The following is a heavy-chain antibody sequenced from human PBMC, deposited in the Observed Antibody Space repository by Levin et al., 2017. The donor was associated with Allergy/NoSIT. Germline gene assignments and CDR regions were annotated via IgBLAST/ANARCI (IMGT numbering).Heavy chain of an antibody. D-gene: IGHD4-17*01. CDR2: IYPGDSDT. V-gene: IGHV5-51*01. CDR1: GYSFTSYW. CDR3: ARASTVTTPFDY. J-gene: IGHJ4*02. Sequence: GGSLRLSCKGSGYSFTSYWIGWVRQMPGNGLEWMGIIYPGDSDTRYSPSFQGQVTISADKSISTAYLQWSSLKASDTAMYYCARASTVTTPFDYWGQGTLVTVSS.